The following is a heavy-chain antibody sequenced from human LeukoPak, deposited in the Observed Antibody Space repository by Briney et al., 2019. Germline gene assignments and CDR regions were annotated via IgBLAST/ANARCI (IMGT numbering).Heavy chain of an antibody. CDR2: IRYDGGNK. V-gene: IGHV3-30*02. CDR3: AKDLSSIGWFDP. Sequence: PGGSLRLSCAASGFIVSSNYMNWVRQAPGKGLEWVAFIRYDGGNKYHADSVKGRFTISRDNSKNTLYLQMNSLRAEDTAVYYCAKDLSSIGWFDPWGQGTLVTVSS. CDR1: GFIVSSNY. D-gene: IGHD3-3*02. J-gene: IGHJ5*02.